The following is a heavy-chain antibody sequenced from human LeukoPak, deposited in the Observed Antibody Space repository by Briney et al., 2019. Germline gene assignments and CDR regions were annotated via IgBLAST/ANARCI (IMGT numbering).Heavy chain of an antibody. CDR3: ARTTSFTASGYDY. CDR1: GYTFTNYH. CDR2: MNPNNGDS. V-gene: IGHV1-8*03. J-gene: IGHJ4*02. Sequence: GASVKVSCKASGYTFTNYHINWVRQATGQGLEWMGWMNPNNGDSGYAQKFQGRVPITRDTSKSTSYMELRSLRSEDTAVYFCARTTSFTASGYDYWGQGTLVTVSS. D-gene: IGHD6-25*01.